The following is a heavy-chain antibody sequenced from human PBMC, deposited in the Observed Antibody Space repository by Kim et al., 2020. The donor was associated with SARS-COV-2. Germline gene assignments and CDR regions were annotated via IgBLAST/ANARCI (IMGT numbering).Heavy chain of an antibody. D-gene: IGHD2-2*01. J-gene: IGHJ5*02. V-gene: IGHV1-46*01. Sequence: SSEKKFQGRVTMTRETSTSTVYMELSSLRSEDTAVYYCARDEGYQLPHDPWGQGTLVTVSS. CDR3: ARDEGYQLPHDP.